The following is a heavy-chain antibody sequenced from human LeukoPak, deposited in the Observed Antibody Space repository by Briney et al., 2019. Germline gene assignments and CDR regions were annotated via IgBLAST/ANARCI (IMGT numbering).Heavy chain of an antibody. Sequence: SETLSLACTVSGGSISSSSYYWGWIRQPPGKGLEWIGSIYYSGSTYYNPSLKSRVTISVDTSKNQLSLKLSSVTAADTAVYYCARLGYSYYYYMDVGGKGTTVTVSS. D-gene: IGHD3-22*01. CDR2: IYYSGST. J-gene: IGHJ6*03. CDR3: ARLGYSYYYYMDV. V-gene: IGHV4-39*01. CDR1: GGSISSSSYY.